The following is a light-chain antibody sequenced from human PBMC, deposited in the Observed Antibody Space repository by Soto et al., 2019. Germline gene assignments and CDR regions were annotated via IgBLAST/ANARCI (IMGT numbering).Light chain of an antibody. CDR2: GAS. J-gene: IGKJ2*01. V-gene: IGKV1-6*01. CDR1: QDIMKD. Sequence: AIQMTQSPSSLSASVGDRFTITCRASQDIMKDLAWYQQKPGKAPQILIYGASTLQTGVASRFSGSGSATDFTLTISSLQPEDSAADYCLQDYNSPFTFGQGTKVDI. CDR3: LQDYNSPFT.